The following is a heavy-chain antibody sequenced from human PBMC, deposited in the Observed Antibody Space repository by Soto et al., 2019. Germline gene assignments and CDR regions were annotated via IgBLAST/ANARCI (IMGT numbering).Heavy chain of an antibody. Sequence: GESLKISCKGSGYSFTSYWIGWVRQMPGKGLEWMGIIYPGDSDTRYSPSFQGQVTISADKSISTAYLQWSSLKASDTAMYYCATTHPSYYYDSSGLNYYYYGMDVWGQGTTVTVSS. V-gene: IGHV5-51*01. J-gene: IGHJ6*02. CDR2: IYPGDSDT. CDR3: ATTHPSYYYDSSGLNYYYYGMDV. CDR1: GYSFTSYW. D-gene: IGHD3-22*01.